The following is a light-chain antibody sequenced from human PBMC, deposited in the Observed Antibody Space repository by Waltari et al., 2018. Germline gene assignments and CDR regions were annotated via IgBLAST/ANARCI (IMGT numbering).Light chain of an antibody. J-gene: IGKJ4*01. Sequence: VVTQTPRSLSVTPGQPASISCKSSQSPLHTNGEIFLSWYLQKPGQAPHLLIYEVSTRVSGVPDRFSGSGSGTDFTLKISRVEAEDVGVYYCMQSIQLPSFGGGTKVEIK. CDR1: QSPLHTNGEIF. CDR2: EVS. CDR3: MQSIQLPS. V-gene: IGKV2D-29*01.